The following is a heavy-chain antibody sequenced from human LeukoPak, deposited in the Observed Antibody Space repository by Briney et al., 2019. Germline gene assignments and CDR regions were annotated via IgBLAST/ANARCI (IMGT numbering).Heavy chain of an antibody. CDR1: GGSVSSTNW. J-gene: IGHJ4*02. D-gene: IGHD6-25*01. V-gene: IGHV4-4*02. CDR3: AREGGFYRPLDY. CDR2: FHLDGRT. Sequence: SETLSLTCGVSGGSVSSTNWWTWIRQPPGKGLEWIGEFHLDGRTNFNPSLKSRLTMSVDLSENHVSLKLTSVTAADTAVYYCAREGGFYRPLDYSGQGTLVTVSS.